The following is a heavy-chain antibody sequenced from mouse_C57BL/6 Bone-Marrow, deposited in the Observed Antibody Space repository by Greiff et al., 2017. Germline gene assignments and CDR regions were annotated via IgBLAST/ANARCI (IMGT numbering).Heavy chain of an antibody. CDR3: ARQVANYAMDY. CDR2: IRNKANGYTT. V-gene: IGHV7-3*01. J-gene: IGHJ4*01. D-gene: IGHD1-1*01. Sequence: EVQVVESGGGLVQPGGSLSLSCAASGFTFTDYYMSWVRQPPGKALEWLGFIRNKANGYTTEYSASVQGRFTISRDNSQSILYLQMNALRAEASATYYCARQVANYAMDYWGQGTSVTVSS. CDR1: GFTFTDYY.